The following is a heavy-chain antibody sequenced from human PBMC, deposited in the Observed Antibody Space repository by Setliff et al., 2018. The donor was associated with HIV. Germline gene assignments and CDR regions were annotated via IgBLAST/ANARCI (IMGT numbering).Heavy chain of an antibody. CDR3: AREAAHCSGDTCQFTFDS. D-gene: IGHD2-15*01. Sequence: SETLSLTCGVFRGPFSGYFWSWIRQSPGRGLEWIGEINFSGSTNYNPSLESRVSISLDTSKNQFSLKLTSVTAADTAVYYCAREAAHCSGDTCQFTFDSWGQGTLVTVSS. CDR1: RGPFSGYF. CDR2: INFSGST. J-gene: IGHJ4*02. V-gene: IGHV4-34*01.